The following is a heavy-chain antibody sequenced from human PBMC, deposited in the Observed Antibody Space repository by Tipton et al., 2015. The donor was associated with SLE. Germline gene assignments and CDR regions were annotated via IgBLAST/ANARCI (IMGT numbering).Heavy chain of an antibody. CDR1: GDSITRSY. D-gene: IGHD4-23*01. V-gene: IGHV4-59*01. CDR2: FFYRGSS. CDR3: SSLTLVSHFNAFHS. Sequence: LRLSCTVSGDSITRSYWSWIRQPPGKGLGWIGYFFYRGSSSYNPSLKSRVTISIDASKSQFSLQLSSVTAADTAVYYCSSLTLVSHFNAFHSWGQVTLVTVSS. J-gene: IGHJ3*01.